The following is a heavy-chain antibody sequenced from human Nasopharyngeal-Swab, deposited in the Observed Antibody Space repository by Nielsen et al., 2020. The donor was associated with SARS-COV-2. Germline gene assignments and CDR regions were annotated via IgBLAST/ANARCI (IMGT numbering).Heavy chain of an antibody. CDR1: GGSISSGSYY. D-gene: IGHD5-18*01. Sequence: SETLSLTCIVSGGSISSGSYYWSWIRQPAGKGLEWIGRIYTSGSTNYNPSLKSRVTISVDTSKNQFSLKLSSVTAADTAVYYCARSRGYSYGFSNWGQGTLVTVSS. V-gene: IGHV4-61*02. CDR2: IYTSGST. CDR3: ARSRGYSYGFSN. J-gene: IGHJ4*02.